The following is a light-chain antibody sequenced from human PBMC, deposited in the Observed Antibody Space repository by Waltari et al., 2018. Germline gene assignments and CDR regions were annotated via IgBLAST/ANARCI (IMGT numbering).Light chain of an antibody. V-gene: IGLV2-11*01. CDR2: DVS. CDR1: SPDVGGYNY. CDR3: CSYAGSYTFG. J-gene: IGLJ3*02. Sequence: HSALPQPRSVSGSPGQSVTITCTGTSPDVGGYNYVTWYQQHPGKAPNLMIYDVSKRPSGVPDRFSGSKSGNTASLTISGLQAEDEADYYCCSYAGSYTFGFGGGTKLTVL.